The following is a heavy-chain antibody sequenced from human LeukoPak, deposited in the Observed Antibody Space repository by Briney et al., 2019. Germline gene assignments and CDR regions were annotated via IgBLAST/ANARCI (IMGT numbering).Heavy chain of an antibody. CDR2: INPDGSDT. CDR1: GFTFSSHW. J-gene: IGHJ4*02. D-gene: IGHD6-19*01. CDR3: VKLRAVAGSNC. Sequence: GESLRLSCAASGFTFSSHWMHWVRQAPGKGLVWVSRINPDGSDTSHADSVKGRFTISRDNAKNTLYLQMNSLRAEDTAVYYCVKLRAVAGSNCWGQGTLVTVSS. V-gene: IGHV3-74*01.